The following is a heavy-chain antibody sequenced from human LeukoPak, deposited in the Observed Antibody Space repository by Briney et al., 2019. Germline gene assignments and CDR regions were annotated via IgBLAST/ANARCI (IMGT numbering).Heavy chain of an antibody. Sequence: GRSLRLSCAASGFTFSRYAMHWVRQAPGKGTEGVAIVRYDGSNENYVDSVKGRFTISRDNAKNTLYLQMNSLGAEDTAVYFCARVDTAMGSLDYWGQGILVTVSS. CDR3: ARVDTAMGSLDY. V-gene: IGHV3-33*01. CDR1: GFTFSRYA. D-gene: IGHD5-18*01. J-gene: IGHJ4*02. CDR2: VRYDGSNE.